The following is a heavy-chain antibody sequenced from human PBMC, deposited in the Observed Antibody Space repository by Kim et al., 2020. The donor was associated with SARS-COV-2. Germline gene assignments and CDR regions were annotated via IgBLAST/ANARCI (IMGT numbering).Heavy chain of an antibody. J-gene: IGHJ5*02. CDR1: GGTFSSYA. CDR2: IIPILGIA. V-gene: IGHV1-69*04. Sequence: SVKVSCKASGGTFSSYAISWVRQAPGQGLEWMGRIIPILGIANYAQKFQGRVTITADKSTSTAYMELSSLRSEDTAVYYCARDWSSGYFDPWGQGTLVTVSS. D-gene: IGHD3-22*01. CDR3: ARDWSSGYFDP.